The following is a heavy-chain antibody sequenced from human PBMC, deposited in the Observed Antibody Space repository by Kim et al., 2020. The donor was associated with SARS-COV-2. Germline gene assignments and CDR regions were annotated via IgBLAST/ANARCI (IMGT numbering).Heavy chain of an antibody. CDR2: YYGGST. CDR3: VRGFDY. Sequence: YYGGSTHSNPSLKSRVTISVDTSKNQFSLRLSSVTAADTAVYYCVRGFDYWGQGTLVTVSS. J-gene: IGHJ4*02. V-gene: IGHV4-59*09.